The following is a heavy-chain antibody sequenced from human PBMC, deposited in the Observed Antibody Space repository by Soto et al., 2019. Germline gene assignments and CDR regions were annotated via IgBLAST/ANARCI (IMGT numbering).Heavy chain of an antibody. CDR2: ISSSSSYI. D-gene: IGHD3-16*01. CDR1: GFTFSSYS. Sequence: GGSLRLSCAASGFTFSSYSMNWVRQAPGKGLEWVSSISSSSSYIYYADSVKGRFTISRDNAKNSLYLQMNSLRAEDTAVYYCARSENEGPYDFPYYFDYWGQGTLVTVSS. V-gene: IGHV3-21*01. J-gene: IGHJ4*02. CDR3: ARSENEGPYDFPYYFDY.